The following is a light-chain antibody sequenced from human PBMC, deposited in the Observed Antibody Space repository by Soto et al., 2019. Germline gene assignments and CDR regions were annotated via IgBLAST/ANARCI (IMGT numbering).Light chain of an antibody. CDR1: QSVGGS. V-gene: IGKV3-20*01. CDR2: DAS. J-gene: IGKJ4*01. Sequence: ETLLTQSPGTLSLSPGERATLSCRASQSVGGSLAWYQQRPGQAPRLLVYDASNRATGIPARFSGSGSGTDFTLTISRLEHEDFAVYYCQQYGSSHLLTFGGGTKVDIK. CDR3: QQYGSSHLLT.